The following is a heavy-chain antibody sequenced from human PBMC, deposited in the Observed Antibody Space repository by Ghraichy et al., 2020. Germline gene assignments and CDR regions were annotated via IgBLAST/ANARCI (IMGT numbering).Heavy chain of an antibody. Sequence: GASLNICCAASGFTFDDYAMHWVRQAPGKGLEWVSLISWDGGSTYYADSVKGRFTISRDNSKNSLYLQMNSLRAEDTALYYCAKTASYSSGWEGIDYWAQGTLVTFSS. CDR2: ISWDGGST. V-gene: IGHV3-43D*03. CDR3: AKTASYSSGWEGIDY. CDR1: GFTFDDYA. J-gene: IGHJ4*02. D-gene: IGHD6-19*01.